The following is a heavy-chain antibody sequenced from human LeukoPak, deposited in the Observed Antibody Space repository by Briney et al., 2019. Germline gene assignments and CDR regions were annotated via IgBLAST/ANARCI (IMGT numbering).Heavy chain of an antibody. CDR1: GGSFSGYY. CDR3: ARATAAAGSFIAINDY. V-gene: IGHV4-34*01. Sequence: SETLSLTCAVYGGSFSGYYWSWIRQFPGKGLEWIGEINDSENTNYNPSLKSRVTMSVDTSKNQFSLKLRSVTAADTAIYYCARATAAAGSFIAINDYWGQGTLVTVSS. J-gene: IGHJ4*02. CDR2: INDSENT. D-gene: IGHD6-13*01.